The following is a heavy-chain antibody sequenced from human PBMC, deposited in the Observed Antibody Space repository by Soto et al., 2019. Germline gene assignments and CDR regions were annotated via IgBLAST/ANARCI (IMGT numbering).Heavy chain of an antibody. CDR2: INPATGAA. CDR3: ARGGGVGVAGSAAFDM. J-gene: IGHJ3*02. CDR1: GYPVTAYY. D-gene: IGHD3-3*01. V-gene: IGHV1-2*02. Sequence: QLHLVQSGAVVKKPGASVTVSCSASGYPVTAYYMHWVRQAPGRGLEWMGGINPATGAAKYTQTFQGRVTIPRDTSPSTVFMELCGLTSEATAVFFCARGGGVGVAGSAAFDMWGQGTLVTVSS.